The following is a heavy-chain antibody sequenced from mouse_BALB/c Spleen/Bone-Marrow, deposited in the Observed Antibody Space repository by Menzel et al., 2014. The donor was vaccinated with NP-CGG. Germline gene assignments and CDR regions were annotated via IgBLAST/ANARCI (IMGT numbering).Heavy chain of an antibody. J-gene: IGHJ2*01. CDR2: IDPSDSET. V-gene: IGHV1S126*01. CDR1: GHSFTSYW. D-gene: IGHD1-2*01. Sequence: VHLVESGPQVVRPGASVKISCKASGHSFTSYWMHWVKQRPGQGLEWIGMIDPSDSETRLNQKFKDKATLTVDKSSSTAYMQLSSPTSEDSAAYYCARVGLRLPYYFDYWGQGTTLTVSS. CDR3: ARVGLRLPYYFDY.